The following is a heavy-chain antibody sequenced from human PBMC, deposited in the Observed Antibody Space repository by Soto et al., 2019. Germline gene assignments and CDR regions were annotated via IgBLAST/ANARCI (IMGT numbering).Heavy chain of an antibody. CDR1: GGSFSGYY. CDR3: ARGRTYYDFWSGPRTIDY. D-gene: IGHD3-3*01. CDR2: INHSGST. V-gene: IGHV4-34*01. J-gene: IGHJ4*02. Sequence: TSETLSLTCAVDGGSFSGYYWSWIRQHPGKGLEWIGEINHSGSTNYTPSLKSRVTISVDTSKNQFSLKLSSVTAADTAVYYCARGRTYYDFWSGPRTIDYWGQGTLVPVSS.